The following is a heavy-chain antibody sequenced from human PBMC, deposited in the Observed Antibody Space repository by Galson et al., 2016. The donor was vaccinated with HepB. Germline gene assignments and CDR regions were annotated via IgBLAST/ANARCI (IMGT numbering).Heavy chain of an antibody. J-gene: IGHJ3*02. D-gene: IGHD3-10*01. V-gene: IGHV3-48*04. CDR2: ISSGSSPI. CDR3: ATMFYYYKTGFDRVDAFDI. Sequence: SLRLSCAASGFTFSTFGMNWVRQAPGQGLEWVSYISSGSSPIHYADSVRGRFTISIDNAKNSLFLQMNSLSAEDTAVYYCATMFYYYKTGFDRVDAFDIWGQGTMVTVSS. CDR1: GFTFSTFG.